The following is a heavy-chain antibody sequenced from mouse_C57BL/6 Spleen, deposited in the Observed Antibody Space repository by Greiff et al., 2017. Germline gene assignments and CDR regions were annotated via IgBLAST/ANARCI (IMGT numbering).Heavy chain of an antibody. V-gene: IGHV14-2*01. CDR2: IDPEDGET. J-gene: IGHJ2*01. Sequence: EVQGVESGAELVKPGASVKLSCTASGFNIKDYYMHWVKQRTEQGLAWIGKIDPEDGETKYAPKFPGKATITTDTSSNTAYLQLGGLTSEDTAVYYCARSGGPCDYWGQGTTLTVSS. D-gene: IGHD1-1*02. CDR1: GFNIKDYY. CDR3: ARSGGPCDY.